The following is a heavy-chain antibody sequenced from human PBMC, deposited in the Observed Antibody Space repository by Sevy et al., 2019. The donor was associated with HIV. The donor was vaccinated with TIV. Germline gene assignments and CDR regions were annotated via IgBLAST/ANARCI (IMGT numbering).Heavy chain of an antibody. Sequence: GGSLRLSCAASGFSFSRFWMHWVRQAPGKGLVWVSRINSDETSTSYADSVKGRFTISRDNARHTLFLQMNSLTVEDTAVYYCAGRDGYTRRAFDMWGQGTMVTVSS. CDR2: INSDETST. CDR1: GFSFSRFW. J-gene: IGHJ3*02. V-gene: IGHV3-74*01. D-gene: IGHD5-12*01. CDR3: AGRDGYTRRAFDM.